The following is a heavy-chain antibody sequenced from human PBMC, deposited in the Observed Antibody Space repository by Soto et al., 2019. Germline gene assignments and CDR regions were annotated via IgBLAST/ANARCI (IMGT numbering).Heavy chain of an antibody. CDR1: GFSFSTHW. CDR2: IKADGSET. CDR3: AKGGHIDF. J-gene: IGHJ4*02. Sequence: GGSLRLSCVASGFSFSTHWMSWVRQVPGTGLEWVANIKADGSETHYVDSVRGRFTISRDNAKTSLYLQVNSLRAEDTAVYYCAKGGHIDFCGQGTLVTVSS. D-gene: IGHD3-16*01. V-gene: IGHV3-7*03.